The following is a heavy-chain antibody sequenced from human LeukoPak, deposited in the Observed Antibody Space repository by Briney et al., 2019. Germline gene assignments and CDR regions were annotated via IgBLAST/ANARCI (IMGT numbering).Heavy chain of an antibody. Sequence: GGSLRLSCAASGFTFSSYAMSWVRQAPGKGLEWVSAISGSGGSTYYADSVKGRFTISRDNSKNTLYLQMNSPRAEDTAVYYCAKRSYYDSSGYYFFDYWGQGTLVTVSS. CDR3: AKRSYYDSSGYYFFDY. V-gene: IGHV3-23*01. D-gene: IGHD3-22*01. J-gene: IGHJ4*02. CDR1: GFTFSSYA. CDR2: ISGSGGST.